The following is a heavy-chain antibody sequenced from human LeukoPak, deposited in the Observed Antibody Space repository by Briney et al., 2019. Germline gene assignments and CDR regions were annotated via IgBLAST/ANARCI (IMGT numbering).Heavy chain of an antibody. J-gene: IGHJ4*02. CDR1: GFTFSSYG. V-gene: IGHV3-30*03. D-gene: IGHD3/OR15-3a*01. CDR3: ARDNNWTPDY. CDR2: ISYDGSNK. Sequence: GGSLRLSCAASGFTFSSYGMHWVRQAPGKGLEWVAVISYDGSNKYYADSVKGRFTISRDNSKNTLYLQMNSLRAEDTAVYYCARDNNWTPDYWGQGTLVTVSS.